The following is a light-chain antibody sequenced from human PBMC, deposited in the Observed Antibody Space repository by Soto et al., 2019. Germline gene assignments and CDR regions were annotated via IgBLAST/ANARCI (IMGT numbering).Light chain of an antibody. V-gene: IGKV3-20*01. J-gene: IGKJ2*01. CDR2: SIS. Sequence: ENVLTQSPGTLSLSPGERATLSCRASESVTNSFFAWYQQKPGQAPRLLIYSISSRDTGIPDRFSGSGSGTDFTLSISRLEPEDFVVYYCQQYSTLPHTFGQGTKLEVK. CDR3: QQYSTLPHT. CDR1: ESVTNSF.